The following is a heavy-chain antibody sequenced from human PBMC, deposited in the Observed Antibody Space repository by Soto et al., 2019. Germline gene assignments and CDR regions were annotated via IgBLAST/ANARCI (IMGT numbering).Heavy chain of an antibody. V-gene: IGHV3-30-3*01. CDR3: ARDFLGYFDY. Sequence: GGSLRLSCAASGFTFSSYAMHWVRQAPGKGLEWVAVISYDGSNKYYADSVKGRFTIYRDNSKNTLYLQMNSLRAEDSAVYCVARDFLGYFDYWGQGTLVTVSS. CDR2: ISYDGSNK. CDR1: GFTFSSYA. J-gene: IGHJ4*03.